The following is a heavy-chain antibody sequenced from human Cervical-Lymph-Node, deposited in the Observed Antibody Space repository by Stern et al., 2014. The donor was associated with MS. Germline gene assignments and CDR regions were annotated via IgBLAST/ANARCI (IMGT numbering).Heavy chain of an antibody. Sequence: VQLVESGAEMKKHGSSVKVSCKASGGTFSNYAFNWVRQAPGQGLEWMGLIIPIYGTPNYAAKFQGRVTIIADESTVFMELTNLRSEDAAVYYCAIFHPPRWGQGTMVTVSA. CDR2: IIPIYGTP. CDR3: AIFHPPR. V-gene: IGHV1-69*01. J-gene: IGHJ3*01. CDR1: GGTFSNYA.